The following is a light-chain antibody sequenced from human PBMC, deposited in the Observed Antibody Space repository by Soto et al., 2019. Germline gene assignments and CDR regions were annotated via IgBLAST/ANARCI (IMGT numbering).Light chain of an antibody. CDR3: QQSYITPLT. V-gene: IGKV1-39*01. CDR2: TAS. J-gene: IGKJ1*01. Sequence: DFQMTQSPSSLSASVGDRVTITCRASQSISSFLNWFQQKPGKAPKLLIHTASTLQSGVPSRFSGSGYGTDFTLTISSLQPEDFATYYCQQSYITPLTFGQETKVEIK. CDR1: QSISSF.